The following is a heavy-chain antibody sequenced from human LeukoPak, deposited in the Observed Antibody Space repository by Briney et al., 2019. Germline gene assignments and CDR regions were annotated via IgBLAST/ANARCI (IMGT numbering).Heavy chain of an antibody. Sequence: SETLSLTCAVYGGSFSGYYWSWIRQPPGKGLEWIGEINHSGSTNYNPSLKSRVTISVDTSKNQSSLRLSSVTAADTAVYYCARGRLGYSCSWAFDYWGQGTLVTVSS. CDR3: ARGRLGYSCSWAFDY. V-gene: IGHV4-34*01. CDR1: GGSFSGYY. CDR2: INHSGST. D-gene: IGHD6-13*01. J-gene: IGHJ4*02.